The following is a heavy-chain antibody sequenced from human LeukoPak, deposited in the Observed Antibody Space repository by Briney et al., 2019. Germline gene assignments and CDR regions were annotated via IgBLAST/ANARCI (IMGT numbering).Heavy chain of an antibody. J-gene: IGHJ6*03. V-gene: IGHV3-23*01. Sequence: GGSLRLSCAASGFTFSSYAMSWVRQAPGKGLEWVSAISGSGGSTYYADSVKGRFTISRDNSKNTLYLQMNSLRAEDTAVYYCAKSSSTSVKNYYYYYYMDVWGKGTTVTVSS. CDR1: GFTFSSYA. D-gene: IGHD2-2*01. CDR2: ISGSGGST. CDR3: AKSSSTSVKNYYYYYYMDV.